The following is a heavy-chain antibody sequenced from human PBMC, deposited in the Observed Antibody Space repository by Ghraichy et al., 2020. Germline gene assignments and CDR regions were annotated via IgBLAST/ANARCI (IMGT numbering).Heavy chain of an antibody. CDR2: IYSGGST. V-gene: IGHV3-66*01. D-gene: IGHD2/OR15-2a*01. CDR3: AKNIALQGS. J-gene: IGHJ5*02. CDR1: GLSVTSIY. Sequence: GGSLRLSCAVSGLSVTSIYISWVRQAPGKGLEWVSVIYSGGSTHYADSVKGRFTISRDNSKNTVYLQMNSLRAEDTAVYYCAKNIALQGSWGQGTLVTVSS.